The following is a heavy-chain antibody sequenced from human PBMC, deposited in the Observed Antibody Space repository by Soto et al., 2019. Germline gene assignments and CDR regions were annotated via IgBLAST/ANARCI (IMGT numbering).Heavy chain of an antibody. V-gene: IGHV3-9*01. D-gene: IGHD3-22*01. Sequence: PGGSLRLSCVASGFNFDDSAMNWVRQVPGKGLEWVSGITWNSGHILYADSVKGRFTISRDNAKKSLYLELNSLRPKDTALYYCAKGRSSMIVVVMDYWGQGTPV. CDR2: ITWNSGHI. J-gene: IGHJ4*02. CDR1: GFNFDDSA. CDR3: AKGRSSMIVVVMDY.